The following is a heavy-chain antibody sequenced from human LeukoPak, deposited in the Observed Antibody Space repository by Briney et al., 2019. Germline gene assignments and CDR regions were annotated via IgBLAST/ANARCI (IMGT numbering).Heavy chain of an antibody. J-gene: IGHJ4*02. CDR3: ARENTLVRGTRNPIDY. CDR2: TFYRSKWYY. D-gene: IGHD3-10*01. CDR1: GDSVSSNDAA. Sequence: SQTLSLTCAISGDSVSSNDAAWNWIRQSPSRGLEWLGRTFYRSKWYYDSAVSVKSRITINPDTSKNQFSLQLNSVTPEDTAVYYCARENTLVRGTRNPIDYWGRGTLVTVSS. V-gene: IGHV6-1*01.